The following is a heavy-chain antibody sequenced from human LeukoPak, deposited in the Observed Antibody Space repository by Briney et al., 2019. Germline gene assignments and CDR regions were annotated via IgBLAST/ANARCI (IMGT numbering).Heavy chain of an antibody. Sequence: GGSLRLSCAASGFTFSSYAMSWVRQASGKGLEWVSSISGSGDSTYYEDSVKGRFDISRDNSKNTLYLHMNSLRAEDTAVYYCANRESYAAMDSWGQGTPVT. CDR2: ISGSGDST. CDR1: GFTFSSYA. J-gene: IGHJ4*02. V-gene: IGHV3-23*01. CDR3: ANRESYAAMDS. D-gene: IGHD3-16*01.